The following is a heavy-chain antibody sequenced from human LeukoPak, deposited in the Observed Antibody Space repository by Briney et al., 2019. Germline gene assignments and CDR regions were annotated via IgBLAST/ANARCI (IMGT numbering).Heavy chain of an antibody. J-gene: IGHJ3*02. D-gene: IGHD6-19*01. Sequence: GGSLRLSCAASGFTFSSYWMSWVRQAPGKGLEWVANIKQDGSEKYYVDSVKGRFTISRDNAKNSLYLQMNSLRAEDTAVYYCARASTSYSSGLDAFDIWGQGTMVTVSS. CDR2: IKQDGSEK. CDR3: ARASTSYSSGLDAFDI. CDR1: GFTFSSYW. V-gene: IGHV3-7*01.